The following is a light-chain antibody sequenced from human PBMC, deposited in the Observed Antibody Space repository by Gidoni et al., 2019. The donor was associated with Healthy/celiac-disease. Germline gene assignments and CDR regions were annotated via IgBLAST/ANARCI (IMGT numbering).Light chain of an antibody. CDR1: QSVSSY. J-gene: IGKJ4*01. V-gene: IGKV3-11*01. CDR3: PRRSNWPLLT. Sequence: EIVLTQSPATLSLSPGERATLSCRASQSVSSYLAWYQQKPGQAPRLLIYDASNRATGIPARFSGSGSGTDFTLSISSLEPEDFAVYYCPRRSNWPLLTFGGGTQVEIK. CDR2: DAS.